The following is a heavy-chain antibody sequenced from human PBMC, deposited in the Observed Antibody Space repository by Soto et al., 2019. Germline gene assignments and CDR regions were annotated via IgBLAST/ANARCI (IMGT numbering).Heavy chain of an antibody. D-gene: IGHD6-13*01. CDR1: GYTFTSYD. Sequence: RASVKVSCKASGYTFTSYDINWVRQATGQGLEWMGWMNPNSGNTGYAQKFQGRVTMTRNTSISTAYMELSSLRSEDTAVYYCARGSVRAAIAAAGTGWFDPWGQGTLVTVSS. CDR3: ARGSVRAAIAAAGTGWFDP. J-gene: IGHJ5*02. CDR2: MNPNSGNT. V-gene: IGHV1-8*01.